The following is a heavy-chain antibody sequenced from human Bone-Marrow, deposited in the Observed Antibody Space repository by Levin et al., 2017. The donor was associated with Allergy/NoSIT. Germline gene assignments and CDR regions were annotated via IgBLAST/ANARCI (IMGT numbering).Heavy chain of an antibody. CDR2: IIPIFGTA. CDR1: GGTFSSYA. CDR3: ARGYDFWSGLDY. Sequence: KISCKASGGTFSSYAISWVRQAPGQGLEWMGGIIPIFGTANYAQKFQGRVTITADESTSTAYMELSSLRSEDTAVYYCARGYDFWSGLDYWGQGTLVTVSS. J-gene: IGHJ4*02. V-gene: IGHV1-69*01. D-gene: IGHD3-3*01.